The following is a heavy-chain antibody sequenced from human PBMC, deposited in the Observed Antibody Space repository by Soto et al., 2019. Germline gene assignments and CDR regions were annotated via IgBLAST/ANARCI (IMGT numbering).Heavy chain of an antibody. CDR2: INHSGST. V-gene: IGHV4-34*01. Sequence: SETLSLTCAVYGGSFSGYYWSWIRQPPGKGLEWIGEINHSGSTNYNPSLKSRVTISVDTSKNQFSLKLSSVTAADTAVYYCARGDIVVVTAIDVWGQGPLVTVSS. D-gene: IGHD2-21*02. J-gene: IGHJ4*02. CDR3: ARGDIVVVTAIDV. CDR1: GGSFSGYY.